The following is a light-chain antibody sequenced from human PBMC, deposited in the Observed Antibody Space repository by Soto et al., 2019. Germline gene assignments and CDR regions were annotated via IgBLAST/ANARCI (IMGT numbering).Light chain of an antibody. CDR2: DAS. J-gene: IGKJ1*01. CDR1: QSVDKD. V-gene: IGKV3-15*01. Sequence: EIVMTQSPATLSVSPGEGATLSCRPSQSVDKDLAWYRQKPGQAPSLLVYDASTRATGVPARFSGSGSGTEFTLSITGLESEDFAVYFCHQYNKWPRTFGRGTKVEI. CDR3: HQYNKWPRT.